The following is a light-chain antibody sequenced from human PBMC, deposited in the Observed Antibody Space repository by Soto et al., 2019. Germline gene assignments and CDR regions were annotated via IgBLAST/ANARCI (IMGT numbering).Light chain of an antibody. CDR2: AAS. J-gene: IGKJ3*01. Sequence: IQLTQSPSSLSASVGDRVTITCRASQGISSYLAWYQQKPGKAPKLLIYAASTLQSGVPSRFSGSGSGTEFNLTISRLQTEDFATYYCQQLNSYTLTFGPGTKLDIK. V-gene: IGKV1-9*01. CDR3: QQLNSYTLT. CDR1: QGISSY.